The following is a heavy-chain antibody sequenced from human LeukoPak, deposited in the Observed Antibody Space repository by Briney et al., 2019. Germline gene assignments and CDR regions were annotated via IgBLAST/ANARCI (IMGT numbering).Heavy chain of an antibody. CDR1: GFTFRRYD. V-gene: IGHV3-15*01. CDR2: IKRKSDGETP. J-gene: IGHJ4*02. Sequence: PGGSLRLSCAASGFTFRRYDMSWVRQAPGKGLEWVGRIKRKSDGETPEYAAAVKGRFTISRDDPQNTLYLQMNSLRSEDTGVYYCTTDHSYWGQGTLVTVSS. CDR3: TTDHSY.